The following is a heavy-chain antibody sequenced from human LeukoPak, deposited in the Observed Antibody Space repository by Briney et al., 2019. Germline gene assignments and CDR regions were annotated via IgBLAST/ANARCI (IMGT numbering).Heavy chain of an antibody. V-gene: IGHV4-34*01. CDR1: GGSFSGYY. D-gene: IGHD5-24*01. J-gene: IGHJ3*02. Sequence: PSETLSLTCAVYGGSFSGYYWSWIRQPPGKGLEWIGEINHSGSTNYNPSLKSRVTISVDTSKNQFSLKLSSVTAADTAVYYCAKGLNRGSRWHKFRAFNIWAKGQWSPSLQ. CDR2: INHSGST. CDR3: AKGLNRGSRWHKFRAFNI.